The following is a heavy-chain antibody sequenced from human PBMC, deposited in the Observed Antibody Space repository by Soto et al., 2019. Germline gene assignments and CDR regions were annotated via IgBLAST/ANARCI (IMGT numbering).Heavy chain of an antibody. CDR2: ISAYNGNT. CDR1: GYTFTSYG. CDR3: ARDQDVVVVAATRRGGYFDY. V-gene: IGHV1-18*01. J-gene: IGHJ4*02. Sequence: QVQLVQSGAEVKKPGASVKVSCKASGYTFTSYGISWVRQAPGQGLEWMGWISAYNGNTNYAQKLQGRVTMTTDTSTSTAYMEGRSLRSDDTAVYYCARDQDVVVVAATRRGGYFDYWGQGTLVTVSS. D-gene: IGHD2-15*01.